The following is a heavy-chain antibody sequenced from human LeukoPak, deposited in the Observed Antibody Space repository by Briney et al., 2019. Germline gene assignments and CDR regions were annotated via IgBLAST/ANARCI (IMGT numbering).Heavy chain of an antibody. CDR2: VSYSGTT. CDR1: GGSISSYY. V-gene: IGHV4-59*01. D-gene: IGHD3-10*01. CDR3: ARGLRYYCYMDV. Sequence: SETLSLTCTVSGGSISSYYWSWIRQPPGKGLEWIGYVSYSGTTNYNPSLKSRVTISVDTSRNQFSLEVTSVTAADTAVYYCARGLRYYCYMDVWGKGTTVTVSS. J-gene: IGHJ6*03.